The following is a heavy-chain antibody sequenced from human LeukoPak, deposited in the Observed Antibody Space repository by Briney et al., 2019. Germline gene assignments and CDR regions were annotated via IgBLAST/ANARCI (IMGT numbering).Heavy chain of an antibody. CDR1: GLTFSSYA. J-gene: IGHJ4*02. CDR2: ISYDGSNK. D-gene: IGHD2-8*02. CDR3: ATYRQVLLPFES. V-gene: IGHV3-30*04. Sequence: GRSLRLSCAASGLTFSSYAMHWVRQAPGKGLEWVAVISYDGSNKYYADSMKGRFTISRDNSKNTLYLQMNSLRAEDTAVYYCATYRQVLLPFESWGQGTLVTVSS.